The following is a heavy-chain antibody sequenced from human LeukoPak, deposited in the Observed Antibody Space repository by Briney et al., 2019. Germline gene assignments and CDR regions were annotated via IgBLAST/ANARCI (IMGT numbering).Heavy chain of an antibody. D-gene: IGHD5-18*01. Sequence: ASVKVSCKTSGYTFTDYYIHWIRQAPGQGLEWMGWINPKSGGTVYARSFQDRVTVTRDTSITTAFMELKRLNSDDTAVYLCAIDVSTPMVFDHWGQGTLVTVSS. CDR2: INPKSGGT. J-gene: IGHJ4*02. CDR1: GYTFTDYY. V-gene: IGHV1-2*02. CDR3: AIDVSTPMVFDH.